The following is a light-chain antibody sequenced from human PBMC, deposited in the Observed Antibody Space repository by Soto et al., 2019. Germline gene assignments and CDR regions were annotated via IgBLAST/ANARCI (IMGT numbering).Light chain of an antibody. V-gene: IGKV3-20*01. Sequence: EIVLTPSPGTLSLSPVERATLSCRASQSVSSSYLAWYQQKPGQAPRLLIYGASSRATGIPDRFSGSGSGTDFTLTISRLEPEDFAVYYCQQYGSSLWTFGQGTRW. CDR3: QQYGSSLWT. CDR1: QSVSSSY. CDR2: GAS. J-gene: IGKJ1*01.